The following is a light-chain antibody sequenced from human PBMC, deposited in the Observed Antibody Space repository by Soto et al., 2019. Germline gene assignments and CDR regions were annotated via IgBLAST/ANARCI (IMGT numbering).Light chain of an antibody. V-gene: IGKV1-5*03. CDR3: QQYRDYSWT. CDR2: TAS. CDR1: QSISIW. J-gene: IGKJ1*01. Sequence: IQMTQSPSTVSASGGDRVSISCRASQSISIWLAWYQQKPGKAPRFFLYTASTLLGGVPSRFSGSGSATDFTLTISSLQPDDFETYYCQQYRDYSWTFGQGTKVEIK.